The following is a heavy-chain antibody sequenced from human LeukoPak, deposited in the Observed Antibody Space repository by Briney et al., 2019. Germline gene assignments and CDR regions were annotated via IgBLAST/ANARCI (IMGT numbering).Heavy chain of an antibody. CDR3: AKYDSPAFDY. CDR2: ISGSGGST. CDR1: GFTFNAYP. D-gene: IGHD3-22*01. V-gene: IGHV3-23*01. J-gene: IGHJ4*02. Sequence: GGSLRLSCAASGFTFNAYPMNWVRQAPGKGLEWVSAISGSGGSTYYADSVKGRFTISRDNSKNTLYLQMNSLRAEDTAVYYCAKYDSPAFDYWGQGTLVTVSS.